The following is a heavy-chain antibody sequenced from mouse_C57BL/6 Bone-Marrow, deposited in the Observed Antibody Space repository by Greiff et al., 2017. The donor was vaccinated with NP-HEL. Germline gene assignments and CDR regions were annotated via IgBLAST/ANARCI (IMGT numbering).Heavy chain of an antibody. V-gene: IGHV1-53*01. CDR2: INPSNGGT. J-gene: IGHJ2*01. CDR1: GYTFTNYW. CDR3: ARDSGYAFDY. Sequence: VQLQQPGTELVKPGASVKLSCKASGYTFTNYWMYWVKQRPGQGLEWIGNINPSNGGTNYNEQFKNKATLTVDKSSSTAYMQLSSLTSEDSAVYYCARDSGYAFDYWVQGTTLTGSS. D-gene: IGHD3-2*02.